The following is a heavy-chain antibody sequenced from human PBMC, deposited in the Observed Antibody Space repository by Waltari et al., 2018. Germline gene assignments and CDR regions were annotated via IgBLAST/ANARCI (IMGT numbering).Heavy chain of an antibody. CDR3: ARDRQQLLRVHFYYGLDL. CDR1: GYNFITYG. D-gene: IGHD6-13*01. V-gene: IGHV1-18*01. Sequence: QVQLVQSGAEVKKPGASVKVSCRASGYNFITYGRSWVRQAPGQGLEWMGWISTDNGNTNYAQKFQGRVTMTTDTSTSTAYMELRSLISDDTAVYYCARDRQQLLRVHFYYGLDLWGQGTTVTVSS. CDR2: ISTDNGNT. J-gene: IGHJ6*02.